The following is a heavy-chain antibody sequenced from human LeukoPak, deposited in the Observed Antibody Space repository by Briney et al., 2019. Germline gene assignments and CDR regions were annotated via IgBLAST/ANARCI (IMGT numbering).Heavy chain of an antibody. J-gene: IGHJ6*02. Sequence: PGGSLRLSCAASGFTFSDYNMNWVRQAPGKGLEWVSYITNGGSTIHHADSVKGRFTISRDQAKKTLYLQMNSMRAEDTAVYYCARSIGLTGGGVDVWGQGTTVTVSS. CDR2: ITNGGSTI. D-gene: IGHD3-9*01. CDR3: ARSIGLTGGGVDV. V-gene: IGHV3-11*01. CDR1: GFTFSDYN.